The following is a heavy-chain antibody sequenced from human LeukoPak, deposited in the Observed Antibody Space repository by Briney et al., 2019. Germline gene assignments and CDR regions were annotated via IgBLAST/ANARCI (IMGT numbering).Heavy chain of an antibody. CDR2: IYPGDSDT. J-gene: IGHJ5*02. D-gene: IGHD5-12*01. V-gene: IGHV5-51*01. Sequence: PGESLKISCKGSGYIFTSYWIGWVRQMPGKGLEWLGIIYPGDSDTRYSPSFQGQVTISADKSISTAYLQWSSLKASDTAMYYCARQGQWLLNWFDPWGQGTQVTVSS. CDR3: ARQGQWLLNWFDP. CDR1: GYIFTSYW.